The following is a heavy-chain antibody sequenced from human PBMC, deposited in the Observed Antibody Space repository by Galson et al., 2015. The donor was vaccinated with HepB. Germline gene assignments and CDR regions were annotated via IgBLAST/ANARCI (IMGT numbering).Heavy chain of an antibody. J-gene: IGHJ4*02. CDR3: ATNDFWSGYYWDY. D-gene: IGHD3-3*01. CDR1: GYTFTGYY. V-gene: IGHV1-2*02. Sequence: SVKVSCKASGYTFTGYYMHWVRQAPGQGLEWMGWINPNSGGTNYAQKFQGRVTMTRDTSISTAYMELSRLGSDDTAVYYCATNDFWSGYYWDYWGQGTLVTVSS. CDR2: INPNSGGT.